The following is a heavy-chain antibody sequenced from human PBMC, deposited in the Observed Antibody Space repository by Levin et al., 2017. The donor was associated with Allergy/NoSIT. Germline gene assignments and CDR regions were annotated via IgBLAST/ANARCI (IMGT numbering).Heavy chain of an antibody. CDR2: IKSKTDGGTT. CDR1: GFTFSNAW. J-gene: IGHJ4*02. CDR3: TTEYYDFWSGYYGVDY. Sequence: AGGSLRLSCAASGFTFSNAWMSWVRQAPGKGLEWVGRIKSKTDGGTTDYAAPVKGRFTISRDDSKNTLYLQMNSLKTEDTAVYYCTTEYYDFWSGYYGVDYWGQGTLVTVSS. V-gene: IGHV3-15*01. D-gene: IGHD3-3*01.